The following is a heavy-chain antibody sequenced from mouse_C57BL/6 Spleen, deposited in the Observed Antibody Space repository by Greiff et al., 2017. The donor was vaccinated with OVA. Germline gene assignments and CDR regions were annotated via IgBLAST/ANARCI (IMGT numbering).Heavy chain of an antibody. CDR1: GYTFTEYT. CDR2: FYPGSGSI. Sequence: QVQLKQSGAELVKPGASVKLSCKASGYTFTEYTIHWVKQRSGQGLEWIGWFYPGSGSIKYNEKFKDKATLTADKTSSTVYMELSRLTSEDSVVYFCARHEGAAQATSAMDYWGQGTSVTVSS. J-gene: IGHJ4*01. CDR3: ARHEGAAQATSAMDY. V-gene: IGHV1-62-2*01. D-gene: IGHD3-2*02.